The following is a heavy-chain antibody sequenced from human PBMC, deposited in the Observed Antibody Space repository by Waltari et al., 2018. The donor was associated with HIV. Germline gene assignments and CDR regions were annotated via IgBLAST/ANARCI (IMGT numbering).Heavy chain of an antibody. D-gene: IGHD4-17*01. V-gene: IGHV4-59*01. CDR1: IGSFSVYT. CDR2: IYQSAVT. Sequence: QVHLQESGPGLVKPSETLSLTCTISIGSFSVYTWNWIRQSPEKGLEWIGRIYQSAVTDYNPSIKIRAAISIDVSNNQFSLTLHSVTAADTATYYCARGQTVRAFEFWGQGTRVTVSS. CDR3: ARGQTVRAFEF. J-gene: IGHJ3*01.